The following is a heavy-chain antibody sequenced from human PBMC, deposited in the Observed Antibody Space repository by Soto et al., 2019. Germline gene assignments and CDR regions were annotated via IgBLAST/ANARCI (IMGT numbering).Heavy chain of an antibody. V-gene: IGHV1-46*01. D-gene: IGHD1-20*01. J-gene: IGHJ4*02. Sequence: ASVKVSCKAIGYGFTRHYIHWVRQAPGQGLEWMGTIFPGGVNIAYAQKFQGRVTMTKDTSTSTVYMELASLRSEDTAVYYCARAVYNWNDAHDYWGQGTLVTVSS. CDR2: IFPGGVNI. CDR1: GYGFTRHY. CDR3: ARAVYNWNDAHDY.